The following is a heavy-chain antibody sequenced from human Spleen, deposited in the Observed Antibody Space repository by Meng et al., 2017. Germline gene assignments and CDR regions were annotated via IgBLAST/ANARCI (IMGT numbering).Heavy chain of an antibody. CDR3: ARVPGGDWYFDL. CDR1: GWSFSGYS. CDR2: VNHSGST. D-gene: IGHD1-14*01. J-gene: IGHJ2*01. Sequence: QGQLQTWGARRWNPSEPLSRTFAVYGWSFSGYSWIWIRQPPGKGREWIGEVNHSGSTNYNPSLKSRVTISLDTSKNQFSLKLSSVTAADTAVYYCARVPGGDWYFDLWGRGTLVIVSS. V-gene: IGHV4-34*01.